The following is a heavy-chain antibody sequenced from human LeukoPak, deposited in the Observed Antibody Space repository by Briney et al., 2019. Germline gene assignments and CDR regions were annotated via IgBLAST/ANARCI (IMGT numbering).Heavy chain of an antibody. CDR2: ISGFNGDT. CDR1: GYSFTHHG. CDR3: ARDPSNTSGRYQYFDY. Sequence: GASVILSCKTSGYSFTHHGVSWVRQAPGQGLEWMGWISGFNGDTIYAQKLQGRITMTEDASAATAYMELRSLTSDDTAVYYCARDPSNTSGRYQYFDYWSRGTVVTVSS. V-gene: IGHV1-18*01. D-gene: IGHD6-19*01. J-gene: IGHJ2*01.